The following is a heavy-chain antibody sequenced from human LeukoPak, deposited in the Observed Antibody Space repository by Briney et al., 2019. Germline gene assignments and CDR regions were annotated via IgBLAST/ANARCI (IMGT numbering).Heavy chain of an antibody. V-gene: IGHV4-39*01. Sequence: SETLSLTCTVSGGSISSSSYYWGWIRQPPGKGLEWIGSIYYSGSTYYNPSLKSRVTISVDTSKNQFSLTLSSVPAPDTAVYYCARHAVPGYFDYWGQGTLVTVPS. CDR1: GGSISSSSYY. CDR2: IYYSGST. J-gene: IGHJ4*02. CDR3: ARHAVPGYFDY.